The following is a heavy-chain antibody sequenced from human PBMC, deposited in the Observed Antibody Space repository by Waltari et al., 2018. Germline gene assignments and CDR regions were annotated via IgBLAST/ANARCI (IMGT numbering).Heavy chain of an antibody. Sequence: QVQLQESGPGLVKPSQTLSLTCTVSGGSISSGSYYWSWIRQPAGKGLEWIGRIYTSGSTNYNPSLKRRVTISVDTSKNQFSLKLSSVTAADTAVYYCARSRYSSGWYYFDYWGQGTLVTVSS. CDR3: ARSRYSSGWYYFDY. CDR2: IYTSGST. CDR1: GGSISSGSYY. V-gene: IGHV4-61*02. D-gene: IGHD6-19*01. J-gene: IGHJ4*02.